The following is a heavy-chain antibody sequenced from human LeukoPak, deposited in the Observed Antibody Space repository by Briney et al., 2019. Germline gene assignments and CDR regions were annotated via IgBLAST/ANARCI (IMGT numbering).Heavy chain of an antibody. Sequence: SQTLSLTYAISGDSVSSKSVTWNWIRQSPSRGLEWLGRTYYRSKWSNDYAVSVRSRIIVNPDTSKNQFSLKLNSVTPEDTAIYFCARAVGGTLDYWGQGTLVTVSS. CDR1: GDSVSSKSVT. CDR3: ARAVGGTLDY. V-gene: IGHV6-1*01. D-gene: IGHD1-26*01. CDR2: TYYRSKWSN. J-gene: IGHJ4*02.